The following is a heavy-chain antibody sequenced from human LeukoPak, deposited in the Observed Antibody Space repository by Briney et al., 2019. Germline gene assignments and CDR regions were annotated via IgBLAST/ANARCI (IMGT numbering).Heavy chain of an antibody. CDR1: GFTFSNYA. D-gene: IGHD2-15*01. J-gene: IGHJ4*02. Sequence: GGSLRLSCAASGFTFSNYAMSWVRQAPGKGLEWVSAVSGSGSNTDYADAAKGRFTISRDNSKNTLYLQTNSLRVEDTAVYYCAKGPSAYCSGGSCYVSYWGQGTLVTVSS. V-gene: IGHV3-23*01. CDR2: VSGSGSNT. CDR3: AKGPSAYCSGGSCYVSY.